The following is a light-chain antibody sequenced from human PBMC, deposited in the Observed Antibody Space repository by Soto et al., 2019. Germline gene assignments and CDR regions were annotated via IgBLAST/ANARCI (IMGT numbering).Light chain of an antibody. CDR2: YTS. CDR3: QQYHNWWT. V-gene: IGKV3-15*01. J-gene: IGKJ1*01. Sequence: DIVMTQSPATLSLSPGDRATLSCWASLTVSTNLAWYQQKPGQAPRLLIYYTSTRATGIPARFSGSGSAKEFTLTISSLQPEDSAVYYCQQYHNWWTFGQGTKVEIK. CDR1: LTVSTN.